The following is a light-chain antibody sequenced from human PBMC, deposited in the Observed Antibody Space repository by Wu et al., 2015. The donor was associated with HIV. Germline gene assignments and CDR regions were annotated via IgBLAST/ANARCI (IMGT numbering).Light chain of an antibody. CDR2: GAS. V-gene: IGKV3-20*01. J-gene: IGKJ2*01. CDR3: QQYGRSSYT. CDR1: QSVSSNC. Sequence: EIVLTQSPGTLSLSPGERATLSCRASQSVSSNCLAWYQQKPGQAPRLLIYGASRRATGIPDRFSGSGSATEFTLTISRLESEDFAVYYCQQYGRSSYTFGQGTKLEIK.